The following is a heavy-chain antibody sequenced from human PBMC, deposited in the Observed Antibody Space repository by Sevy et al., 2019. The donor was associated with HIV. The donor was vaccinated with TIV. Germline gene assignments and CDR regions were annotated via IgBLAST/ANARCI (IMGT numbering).Heavy chain of an antibody. CDR3: ARGPYGPANWFDP. D-gene: IGHD4-17*01. Sequence: SETLSLTCTVSGGSISSYYWSWIRQPPGKGLEWIGYIYYSGSTHYNPSLKSRVTISVDTSKNQFSLKLSSVTAADTAVYYCARGPYGPANWFDPWGQGTLVTVSS. CDR2: IYYSGST. J-gene: IGHJ5*02. V-gene: IGHV4-59*01. CDR1: GGSISSYY.